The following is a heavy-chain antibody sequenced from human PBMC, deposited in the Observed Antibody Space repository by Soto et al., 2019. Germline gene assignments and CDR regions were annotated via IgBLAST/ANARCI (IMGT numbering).Heavy chain of an antibody. D-gene: IGHD6-6*01. CDR2: TYYRSKWYN. CDR1: GDSVSSNSAA. Sequence: SQTLSLTCAISGDSVSSNSAAWNWIRQSPSRGLEWLGRTYYRSKWYNDYAVSVKSRITINPDTSKNQFSLQLNSVTPEDTAVYYCARDHPRSGSSSDYYFDYWGQGTLVTVSS. J-gene: IGHJ4*02. CDR3: ARDHPRSGSSSDYYFDY. V-gene: IGHV6-1*01.